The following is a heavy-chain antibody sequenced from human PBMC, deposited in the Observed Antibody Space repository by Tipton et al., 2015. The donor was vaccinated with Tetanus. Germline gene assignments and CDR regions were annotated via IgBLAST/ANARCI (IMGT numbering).Heavy chain of an antibody. CDR1: GFIFSSYG. V-gene: IGHV3-33*06. D-gene: IGHD2-15*01. CDR2: SWYDGTDK. Sequence: SLRLSCAASGFIFSSYGIHWVRQAPGKGLEWVAVSWYDGTDKYYADSVKGRFTISRDNSKNTLYLQMNSLRAGDTAVYYCAEEADCSGGSCFSGDFDNWGQGTQVPVSS. CDR3: AEEADCSGGSCFSGDFDN. J-gene: IGHJ4*02.